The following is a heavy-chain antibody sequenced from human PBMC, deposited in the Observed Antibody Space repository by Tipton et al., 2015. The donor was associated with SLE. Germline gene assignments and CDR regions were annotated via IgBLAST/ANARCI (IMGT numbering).Heavy chain of an antibody. D-gene: IGHD2-2*01. CDR3: ARGGGICSSTSCYDY. Sequence: TLSLTCTVSGGSISSYYWSWIRQPPGKGLEWIGEINHSGSTNYNPSLKSRVTISVDTSKNQFSLKLSSVTAADTAVYYCARGGGICSSTSCYDYWGQGTLVTVSS. CDR2: INHSGST. CDR1: GGSISSYY. J-gene: IGHJ4*02. V-gene: IGHV4-59*12.